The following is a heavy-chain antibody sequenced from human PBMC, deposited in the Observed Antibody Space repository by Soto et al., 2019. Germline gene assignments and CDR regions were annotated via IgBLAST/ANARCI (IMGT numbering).Heavy chain of an antibody. D-gene: IGHD2-2*01. CDR1: GGSISSYY. CDR3: ARLICSSTSCYDAFDI. CDR2: IYYSGST. V-gene: IGHV4-59*08. Sequence: QVQLQESGPGLVKPSETLSLTCTVSGGSISSYYWSWIRQPPGKGLEWIGYIYYSGSTNYNPSLKSRVTISVDTSKNQFSLKLSSVTAADTAVYYCARLICSSTSCYDAFDIWGQGTMVTVSS. J-gene: IGHJ3*02.